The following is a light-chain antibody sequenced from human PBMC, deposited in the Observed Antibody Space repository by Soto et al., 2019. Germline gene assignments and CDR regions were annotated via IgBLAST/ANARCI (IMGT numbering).Light chain of an antibody. CDR1: KSNIGSYS. Sequence: QSVLTQPPSASGTPGQRVTICCSGSKSNIGSYSVNWYQQFPGAAPKLRIYSSTHRPSGVPDRFSGSKSGTSASLAISGLQSEHAADYYCDSWDYSLSGRVFGGGTKVTVL. CDR3: DSWDYSLSGRV. CDR2: SST. V-gene: IGLV1-44*01. J-gene: IGLJ2*01.